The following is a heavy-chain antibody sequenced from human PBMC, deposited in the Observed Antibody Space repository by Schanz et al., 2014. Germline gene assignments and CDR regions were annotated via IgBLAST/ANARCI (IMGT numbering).Heavy chain of an antibody. CDR2: INPSGGGT. V-gene: IGHV1-46*04. CDR1: GYTFSTYP. Sequence: QVHLVQSGAEVKKPGASVKVSCKASGYTFSTYPINWLRQAPGQGLEWMGIINPSGGGTNYAQKLRGAVTLTTDTSTDTAFLELTSLRSEDTAFYYCARVYGDSPTDFWGQGTLVIVSS. CDR3: ARVYGDSPTDF. D-gene: IGHD4-17*01. J-gene: IGHJ4*02.